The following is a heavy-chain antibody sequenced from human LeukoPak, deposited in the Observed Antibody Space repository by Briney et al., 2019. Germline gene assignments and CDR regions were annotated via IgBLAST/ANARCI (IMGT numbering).Heavy chain of an antibody. CDR2: IIPILGIA. J-gene: IGHJ6*02. D-gene: IGHD4-23*01. CDR3: ARATVVTPTHYYYYGMDV. Sequence: SMKVSCKASGGTFSSYAISWVRQAPGQGLEWMGRIIPILGIANYAQKFQGRVTITADKSTSTAYMELSSLRSEDTAVYYCARATVVTPTHYYYYGMDVWGQGTTVTVSS. V-gene: IGHV1-69*04. CDR1: GGTFSSYA.